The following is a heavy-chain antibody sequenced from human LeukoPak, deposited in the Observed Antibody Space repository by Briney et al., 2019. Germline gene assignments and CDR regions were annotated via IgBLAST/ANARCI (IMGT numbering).Heavy chain of an antibody. D-gene: IGHD3-3*01. V-gene: IGHV3-66*01. CDR1: GFTVSSNY. CDR2: IYSGGST. Sequence: GGSLRLSSAASGFTVSSNYMSWVRQAPGKGLEWVSVIYSGGSTYYADSVKGRFTISRDNSKNTLYLQMNSLRAEDTAVYYCARSGYYDSRSYWGQGTLVTVSS. J-gene: IGHJ4*02. CDR3: ARSGYYDSRSY.